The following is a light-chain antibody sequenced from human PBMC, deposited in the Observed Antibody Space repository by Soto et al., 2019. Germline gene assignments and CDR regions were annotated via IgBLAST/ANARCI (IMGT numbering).Light chain of an antibody. CDR3: QHYNSFPLT. CDR1: QGIRSW. CDR2: AAS. Sequence: DIHMTQSPSSVSASVGDRVTITGLASQGIRSWLAWYQQKAGKAPKLLIYAASTLQSGVPSRFSGSGSGTDFTLTISSLQPEDFATYYCQHYNSFPLTFGGGTKV. V-gene: IGKV1-12*01. J-gene: IGKJ4*01.